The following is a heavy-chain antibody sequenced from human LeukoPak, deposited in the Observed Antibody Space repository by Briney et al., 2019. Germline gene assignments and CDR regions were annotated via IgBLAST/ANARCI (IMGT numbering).Heavy chain of an antibody. Sequence: ASVKVSCKASGYTFTSYDINWVRQAIGQGLEWMGWMNPNSGNTGYAQKFQGRVTITRNTSISTAYMELSSLRSEDTAVYYCARMSYYDFWSGSNWFDPWGQGTLVTVSS. J-gene: IGHJ5*02. V-gene: IGHV1-8*03. CDR3: ARMSYYDFWSGSNWFDP. D-gene: IGHD3-3*01. CDR1: GYTFTSYD. CDR2: MNPNSGNT.